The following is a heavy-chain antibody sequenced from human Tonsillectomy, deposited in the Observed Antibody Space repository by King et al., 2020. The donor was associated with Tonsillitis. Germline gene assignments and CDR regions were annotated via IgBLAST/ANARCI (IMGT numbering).Heavy chain of an antibody. CDR2: IYYSGST. V-gene: IGHV4-59*01. CDR3: VSGRGPLDAFDI. Sequence: VQLQESGPGLVKPSETLSLTCTVSGGSISSYYWTWIRQPPGKGLEWIGYIYYSGSTNYNPSLKSRVTISVDTSKKQFSLKLSSVTAADSAVYYCVSGRGPLDAFDIWGQGTMVTVSS. CDR1: GGSISSYY. J-gene: IGHJ3*02. D-gene: IGHD3-10*01.